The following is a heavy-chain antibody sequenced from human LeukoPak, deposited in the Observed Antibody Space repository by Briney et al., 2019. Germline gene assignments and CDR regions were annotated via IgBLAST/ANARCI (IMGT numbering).Heavy chain of an antibody. J-gene: IGHJ4*02. CDR2: ITGSGGST. CDR3: ARGRNTGRQFYFDY. Sequence: GGPLRLSCAASGFTFSSSGMGWARQAPGKGLECVSPITGSGGSTSYTDSVKGRFTISRDNSKNTLYLQMNSLRAEDTAVYYCARGRNTGRQFYFDYWGQGTLVTVAS. D-gene: IGHD5-18*01. V-gene: IGHV3-23*01. CDR1: GFTFSSSG.